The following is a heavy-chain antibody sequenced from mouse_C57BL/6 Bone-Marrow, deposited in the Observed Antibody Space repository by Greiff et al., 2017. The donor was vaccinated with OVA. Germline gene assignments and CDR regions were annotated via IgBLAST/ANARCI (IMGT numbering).Heavy chain of an antibody. CDR2: INPNNGGT. CDR3: ARRGIYYDYSAWFAY. V-gene: IGHV1-18*01. Sequence: VQLQQSGPELVKPGASVKIPCKASGYTFTDYNMDWVKQSHGKSLEWIGDINPNNGGTIYNQKFKGKATLTVDKSSSTAYMELRSLTSEDTAVYYCARRGIYYDYSAWFAYWGQGTLVTVSA. CDR1: GYTFTDYN. D-gene: IGHD2-4*01. J-gene: IGHJ3*01.